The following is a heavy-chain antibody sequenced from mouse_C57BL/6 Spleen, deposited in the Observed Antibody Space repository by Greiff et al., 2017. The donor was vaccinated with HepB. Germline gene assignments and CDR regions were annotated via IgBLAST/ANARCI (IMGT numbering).Heavy chain of an antibody. J-gene: IGHJ3*01. CDR1: GYSFTDYK. CDR2: INPNYGTT. V-gene: IGHV1-39*01. Sequence: EVKLLESGPELVKPGASVKISCKASGYSFTDYKMNWVKQRNGKSLEWIGVINPNYGTTSYNQKFKGKATLTVDQSSSTAYMQLNSLTSADSAVYYCGAGTWFAYWGQGTLVTVSA. D-gene: IGHD3-3*01. CDR3: GAGTWFAY.